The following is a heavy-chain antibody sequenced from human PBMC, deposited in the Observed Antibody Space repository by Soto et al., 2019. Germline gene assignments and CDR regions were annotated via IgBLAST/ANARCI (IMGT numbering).Heavy chain of an antibody. Sequence: SETLSLTCAVYGGSFSGYYWSWIRQPPGKGLEWIGEINHSGSTNYNPSLKSRVTISVDTSKNQFSLKLSSVTAADTAVYCCARVYYDILTGYYRYYYGMDVWGQGTTVTVSS. J-gene: IGHJ6*02. V-gene: IGHV4-34*01. CDR2: INHSGST. D-gene: IGHD3-9*01. CDR3: ARVYYDILTGYYRYYYGMDV. CDR1: GGSFSGYY.